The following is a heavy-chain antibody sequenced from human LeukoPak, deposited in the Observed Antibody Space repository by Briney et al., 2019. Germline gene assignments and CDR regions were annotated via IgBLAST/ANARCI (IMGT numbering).Heavy chain of an antibody. Sequence: SETLSLTCTVSGGSISSYYWSWIRQPPGKGLEWIGYIYNSGSTKYNPSLKSRVTISVDTSKNQISLKLSSVTAANTSVYYCARGARAGYNLEPFDNSGQGTLVTVSS. J-gene: IGHJ4*02. CDR3: ARGARAGYNLEPFDN. CDR2: IYNSGST. CDR1: GGSISSYY. V-gene: IGHV4-4*09. D-gene: IGHD5-24*01.